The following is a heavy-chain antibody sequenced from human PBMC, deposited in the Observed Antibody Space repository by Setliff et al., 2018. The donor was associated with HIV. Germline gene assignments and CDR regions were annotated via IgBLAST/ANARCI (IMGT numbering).Heavy chain of an antibody. V-gene: IGHV6-1*01. D-gene: IGHD5-18*01. J-gene: IGHJ4*02. CDR3: ARGGITAYYFDH. CDR1: GDSVSSDSAA. Sequence: SQTLSLTCAISGDSVSSDSAAWNWIRQSPSRGLEWLARTYYRSKWYTDYAVSVKRRITINPDTSRNQFSLQLSSVIPDDSAVYFCARGGITAYYFDHWAQGTLVTV. CDR2: TYYRSKWYT.